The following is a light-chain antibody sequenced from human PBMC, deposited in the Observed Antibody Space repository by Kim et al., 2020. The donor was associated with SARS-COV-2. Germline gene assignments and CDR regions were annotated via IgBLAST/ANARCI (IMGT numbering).Light chain of an antibody. CDR2: DVS. CDR1: SSDVGSYNY. Sequence: QSITISCTGTSSDVGSYNYVSWYQQHPGKVPKLMIYDVSNRPSGVSNRFSGSKSGNTASLTISGLQAEDEADYYCNSYTSSSTLYVFGTGTQLTVL. V-gene: IGLV2-14*03. CDR3: NSYTSSSTLYV. J-gene: IGLJ1*01.